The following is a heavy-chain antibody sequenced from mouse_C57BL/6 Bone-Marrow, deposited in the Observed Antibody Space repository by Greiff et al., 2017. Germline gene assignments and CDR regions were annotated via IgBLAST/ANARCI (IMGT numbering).Heavy chain of an antibody. V-gene: IGHV1-72*01. CDR1: GFNIKDDY. J-gene: IGHJ1*03. Sequence: VQLQESGAELVRPGASVKLSCTASGFNIKDDYMHWVKQRPEQGLEWIGWIDPNSGGTKYNEKFKSKATLTVDKPSSTAYMQLSSLTSEDSAVYYCAKRGGYYYGSYWYFDVWGTGTTVTVSS. CDR2: IDPNSGGT. CDR3: AKRGGYYYGSYWYFDV. D-gene: IGHD1-1*01.